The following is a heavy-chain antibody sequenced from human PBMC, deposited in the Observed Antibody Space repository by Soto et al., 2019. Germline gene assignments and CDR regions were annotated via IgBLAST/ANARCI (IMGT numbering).Heavy chain of an antibody. CDR1: GYSFTSYG. CDR2: ITAENGNT. J-gene: IGHJ4*02. CDR3: ARVVLECLTSSGFAY. Sequence: QIQLVQSGAEVKKPGASVKVSCKASGYSFTSYGITWVRQAPGQGPEWLGWITAENGNTNYAQKFQGRSTMTTDTSTNSAFMELRGLRSEDTAVYYCARVVLECLTSSGFAYWGQGTLVTVSS. V-gene: IGHV1-18*04. D-gene: IGHD3-3*01.